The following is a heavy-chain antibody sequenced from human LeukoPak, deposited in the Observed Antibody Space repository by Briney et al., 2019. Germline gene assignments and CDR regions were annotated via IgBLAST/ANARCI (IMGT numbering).Heavy chain of an antibody. Sequence: PSETLSLTCAVYGGSFSGYYWSWIRQPPGKGLEWIGEINHSGSTNYNPSLKSRVTISVDTSKNQFSLRLSSVTAADTAVYYCARHYTSRYFDWLSAIPHFDYWGQGTLVTVSS. CDR1: GGSFSGYY. V-gene: IGHV4-34*01. CDR2: INHSGST. J-gene: IGHJ4*02. D-gene: IGHD3-9*01. CDR3: ARHYTSRYFDWLSAIPHFDY.